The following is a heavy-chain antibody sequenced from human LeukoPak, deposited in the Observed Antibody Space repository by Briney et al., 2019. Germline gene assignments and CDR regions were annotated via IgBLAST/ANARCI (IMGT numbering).Heavy chain of an antibody. CDR2: ISGDGGST. D-gene: IGHD4-17*01. CDR3: AKNPSRYGDYVDGCYFDY. CDR1: GFTFDDYA. Sequence: GGSLRLSCAASGFTFDDYAMHWVRQAPGKGLEWVSLISGDGGSTYYADSVKGRFTISRDNSKNSLYLQMNSLRTEDTALYYCAKNPSRYGDYVDGCYFDYWGQGTLVTVSS. J-gene: IGHJ4*02. V-gene: IGHV3-43*02.